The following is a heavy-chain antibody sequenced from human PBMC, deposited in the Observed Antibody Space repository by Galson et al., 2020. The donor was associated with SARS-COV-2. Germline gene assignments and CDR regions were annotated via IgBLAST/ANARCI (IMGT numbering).Heavy chain of an antibody. CDR3: ARTGGLARGVFDY. D-gene: IGHD3-10*01. J-gene: IGHJ4*02. CDR2: IYPGDSDT. CDR1: GYSFTDYW. Sequence: GESLKISCKGSGYSFTDYWIGWVRQTPGKALEWMGIIYPGDSDTRYSPSSQGQVIISVDKSINTAFLQWTSVKALDTAIYYCARTGGLARGVFDYWGQGTQVTVSS. V-gene: IGHV5-51*01.